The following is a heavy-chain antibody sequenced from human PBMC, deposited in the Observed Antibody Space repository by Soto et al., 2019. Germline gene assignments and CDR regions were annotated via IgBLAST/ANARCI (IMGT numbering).Heavy chain of an antibody. V-gene: IGHV1-69*13. CDR2: IIPIFGTA. Sequence: ASVKVSCKASGGTFSSYAISWVRQAPGQGLEWMGGIIPIFGTANYAQKFQGRVTITADESTSTAYMELSSLRSEDTAVYYCARLWNLDITGTTISDYYYYGMDVWGQGTTVTVSS. J-gene: IGHJ6*02. CDR3: ARLWNLDITGTTISDYYYYGMDV. D-gene: IGHD1-7*01. CDR1: GGTFSSYA.